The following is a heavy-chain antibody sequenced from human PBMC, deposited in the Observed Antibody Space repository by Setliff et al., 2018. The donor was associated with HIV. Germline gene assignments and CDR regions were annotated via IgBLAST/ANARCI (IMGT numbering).Heavy chain of an antibody. CDR2: IYTSGST. D-gene: IGHD6-13*01. CDR1: GGSISSGSYY. CDR3: AGAPGIAAAGTIFDY. V-gene: IGHV4-61*02. Sequence: PSETLSLTCTVSGGSISSGSYYWSWIRQPAGKGLEWIGRIYTSGSTNYNPSLKSRVTISVDTSKNQFSLKLSSVTAADTAVYYCAGAPGIAAAGTIFDYWGQGTLVTVSS. J-gene: IGHJ4*02.